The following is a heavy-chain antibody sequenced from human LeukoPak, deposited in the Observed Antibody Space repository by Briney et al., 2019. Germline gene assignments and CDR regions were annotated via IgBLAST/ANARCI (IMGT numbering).Heavy chain of an antibody. V-gene: IGHV1-18*01. CDR2: ISAYNGNT. CDR3: ARGSTARYYYDSSGYD. Sequence: ASVKVSCKASGYTFTTYGISWVRQAPGQGLEWMGWISAYNGNTNYAQKFQGRVTMTTDTSTSTAYMELRSLRSDDTAVYYCARGSTARYYYDSSGYDWGQGTLVTVSS. D-gene: IGHD3-22*01. CDR1: GYTFTTYG. J-gene: IGHJ4*02.